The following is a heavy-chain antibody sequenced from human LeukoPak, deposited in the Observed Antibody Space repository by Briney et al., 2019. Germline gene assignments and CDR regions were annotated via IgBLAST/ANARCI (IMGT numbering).Heavy chain of an antibody. J-gene: IGHJ5*02. CDR3: GKGTYGSSFSTNWFDP. CDR1: GFTVSSNY. V-gene: IGHV3-23*01. CDR2: ISVSGTIT. D-gene: IGHD6-6*01. Sequence: PGGSLRLSCAASGFTVSSNYMSWVRQAPGKGLEWVSVISVSGTITYYAGSVRGRFTISRDNSKDTLYLEMNSLRVDDTARYYCGKGTYGSSFSTNWFDPWGQGTPVTVSS.